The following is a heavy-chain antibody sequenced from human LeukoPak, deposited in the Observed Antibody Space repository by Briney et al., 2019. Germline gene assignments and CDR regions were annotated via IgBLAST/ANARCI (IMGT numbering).Heavy chain of an antibody. CDR1: GGSISSYY. CDR3: ARGILANYYDSSGYRTDNFDY. D-gene: IGHD3-22*01. CDR2: IYYSGST. V-gene: IGHV4-59*01. J-gene: IGHJ4*02. Sequence: PSETLSLTCTVSGGSISSYYWSWIRQPPGKGLEWIGYIYYSGSTNYNPSLKSRVTISVDTSKNQFSLKLSSVTAADTAVYYCARGILANYYDSSGYRTDNFDYWGQGTLVTVSS.